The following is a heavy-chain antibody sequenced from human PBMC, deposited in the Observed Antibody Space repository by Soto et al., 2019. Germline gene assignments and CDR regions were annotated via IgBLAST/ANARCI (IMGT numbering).Heavy chain of an antibody. CDR3: ARDKRCNSTSCYGMDYYYMDV. CDR2: ISSSSSTI. Sequence: GGSLRLSCAASGFTFSSYSMNWVRQAPGKGLEWVSYISSSSSTIYYADSVKGRFTISRDNAKNSLYLQMNSLRAEDTAVYYCARDKRCNSTSCYGMDYYYMDVWGKGTTVTVSS. CDR1: GFTFSSYS. D-gene: IGHD2-2*01. J-gene: IGHJ6*03. V-gene: IGHV3-48*01.